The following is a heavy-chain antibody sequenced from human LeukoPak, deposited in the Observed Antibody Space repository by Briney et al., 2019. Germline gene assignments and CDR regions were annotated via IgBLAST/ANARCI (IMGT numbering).Heavy chain of an antibody. CDR1: GFTFSSYE. Sequence: PGGSLRLSCVASGFTFSSYEMNWVRQAPGQGLDWVSYISSSGSTIYYADSVKGRFTISRDNAKNSLYLQMNSLRAEDTAVYYCARAFQELPQLYYYYYMDVWGKGTTVTVSS. V-gene: IGHV3-48*03. D-gene: IGHD6-13*01. CDR3: ARAFQELPQLYYYYYMDV. CDR2: ISSSGSTI. J-gene: IGHJ6*03.